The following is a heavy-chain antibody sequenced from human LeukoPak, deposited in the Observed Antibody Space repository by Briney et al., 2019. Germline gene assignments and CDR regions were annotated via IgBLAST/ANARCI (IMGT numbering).Heavy chain of an antibody. D-gene: IGHD3-22*01. CDR1: GYTFTSYD. CDR2: MNPNSGNT. J-gene: IGHJ4*02. CDR3: ARGKWASYYDSSGYPGGNY. V-gene: IGHV1-8*01. Sequence: ASVKVSCKASGYTFTSYDINWVRQATGQGLEWMGWMNPNSGNTGYAQKFQGRVTMTRNTSISTAYMELSSLRSEDTAVYYYARGKWASYYDSSGYPGGNYWGQGTLVTVSS.